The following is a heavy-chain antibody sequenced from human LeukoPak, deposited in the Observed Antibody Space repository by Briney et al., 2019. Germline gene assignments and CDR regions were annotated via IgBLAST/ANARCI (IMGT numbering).Heavy chain of an antibody. CDR3: ARSVVYSSFDY. CDR2: IWYDGSNK. CDR1: GFTFSSYG. D-gene: IGHD1-14*01. Sequence: GGSLRLSCAASGFTFSSYGMHWVRQAPGKGLEWVAVIWYDGSNKYYAESVKGRFTISIDNPKNTLYLEMNSLRAEDTAVYYCARSVVYSSFDYWGQGTLVTVSS. V-gene: IGHV3-33*01. J-gene: IGHJ4*02.